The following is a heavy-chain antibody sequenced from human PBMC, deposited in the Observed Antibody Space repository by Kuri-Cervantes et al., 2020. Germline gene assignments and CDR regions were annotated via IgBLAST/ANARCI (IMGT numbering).Heavy chain of an antibody. CDR3: ATRMLGTTTPSYYYHGADF. Sequence: GESLKISCAASGFTFSSYAMSWVRQSPGKGLEWVSSISSSSSYIYYADSVKGRFTISRDNAKNTLYLQMNSLRAEDTAIYYCATRMLGTTTPSYYYHGADFWGQGTTVTVSS. CDR2: ISSSSSYI. D-gene: IGHD1-7*01. CDR1: GFTFSSYA. V-gene: IGHV3-21*01. J-gene: IGHJ6*02.